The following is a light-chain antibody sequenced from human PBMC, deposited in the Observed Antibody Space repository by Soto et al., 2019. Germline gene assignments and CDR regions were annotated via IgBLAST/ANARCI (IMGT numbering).Light chain of an antibody. CDR1: RSDVGGYNY. J-gene: IGLJ2*01. V-gene: IGLV2-11*01. CDR2: DVS. CDR3: CSYAGSYTLI. Sequence: QSVLTQPRSVSGSPGQSVTISCTGTRSDVGGYNYVSWYQQHPGKAPKLMIYDVSKRPSGVPDRFSGSKSGNTASLTISGLQAEDEADYYCCSYAGSYTLIFGGGTKLTVL.